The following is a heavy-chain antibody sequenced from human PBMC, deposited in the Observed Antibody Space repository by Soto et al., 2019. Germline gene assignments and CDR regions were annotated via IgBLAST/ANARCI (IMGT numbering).Heavy chain of an antibody. J-gene: IGHJ5*02. V-gene: IGHV4-34*01. CDR3: ARGTPHSIAAAPLNWFDP. CDR2: INHSGST. CDR1: GGSFSGYY. Sequence: SETLSLTCAVYGGSFSGYYWSWIRQPPGKGLEWIGEINHSGSTNYNPSLKSRVTISVDTSKNQFSLKLSSVTAADTAVYYCARGTPHSIAAAPLNWFDPWGQGTLVTVSS. D-gene: IGHD6-13*01.